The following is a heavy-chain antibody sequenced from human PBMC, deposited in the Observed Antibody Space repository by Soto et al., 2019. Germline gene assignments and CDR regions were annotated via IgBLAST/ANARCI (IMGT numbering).Heavy chain of an antibody. V-gene: IGHV3-21*01. CDR1: GFTFSSYS. CDR3: ARVGGQLVPGFDY. Sequence: EVQLVESGGGLVKPGGSLRLSCAASGFTFSSYSMNWVRQAPGKGLEWVSSISSSSSYIYYAASVKGRFTISRDNAKNSLSLQMNSLRAEDTAVYYCARVGGQLVPGFDYWGQGTLVTVSS. J-gene: IGHJ4*02. D-gene: IGHD6-6*01. CDR2: ISSSSSYI.